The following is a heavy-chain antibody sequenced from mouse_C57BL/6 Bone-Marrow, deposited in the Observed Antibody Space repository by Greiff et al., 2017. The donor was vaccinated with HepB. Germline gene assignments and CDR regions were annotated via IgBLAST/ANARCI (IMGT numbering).Heavy chain of an antibody. Sequence: EVKLQESGGGLVKPGGSLKLSCAASGFTFSSYAMSWVRQTPEKRLEWVATISDGGSYTYYPDNVKGRFTISRDNAKNNLYLQMSHLKSEDTAMYYCARENTVVAPYGFAYWGQGTLVTVSA. CDR1: GFTFSSYA. V-gene: IGHV5-4*01. D-gene: IGHD1-1*01. J-gene: IGHJ3*01. CDR3: ARENTVVAPYGFAY. CDR2: ISDGGSYT.